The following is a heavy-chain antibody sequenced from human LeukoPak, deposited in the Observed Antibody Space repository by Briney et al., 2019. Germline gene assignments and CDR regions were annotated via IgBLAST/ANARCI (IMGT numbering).Heavy chain of an antibody. D-gene: IGHD3-10*01. CDR3: AKSLAYFGSATYNY. V-gene: IGHV3-11*04. Sequence: GGSLRLSCGASGFTFGDYYMTWIRQAPGEGLEWVSYISDTSRTIYYADSVKGRFTISRDNGKNSLYLQMTSLRAEDTAVYYCAKSLAYFGSATYNYWGQGTLVAVSS. CDR2: ISDTSRTI. CDR1: GFTFGDYY. J-gene: IGHJ4*02.